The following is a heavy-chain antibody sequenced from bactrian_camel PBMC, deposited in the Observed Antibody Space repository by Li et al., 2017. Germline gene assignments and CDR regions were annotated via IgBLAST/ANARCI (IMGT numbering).Heavy chain of an antibody. J-gene: IGHJ4*01. Sequence: HVQLVESGGGSVQPGGSLRLSCAVPGYSLVTHCMGWFRQAPGKQRERVAVIARDFATNYADSVKGRFTISKDNAKNTVSLEMISLTPEDTAVYYCAVDPAEETSGEWCFIRQSYYFGQGTQVTVS. CDR3: AVDPAEETSGEWCFIRQSYY. V-gene: IGHV3S53*01. D-gene: IGHD3*01. CDR2: IARDFAT. CDR1: GYSLVTHC.